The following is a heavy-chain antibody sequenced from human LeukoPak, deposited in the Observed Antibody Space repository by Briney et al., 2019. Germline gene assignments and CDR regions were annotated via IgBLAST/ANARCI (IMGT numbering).Heavy chain of an antibody. CDR1: GYTFTSYY. D-gene: IGHD3-3*01. V-gene: IGHV1-46*01. CDR3: ARDARITIFGVVTASFDY. J-gene: IGHJ4*02. CDR2: INPSGGST. Sequence: ASVKVSCKASGYTFTSYYMHWVRQAPGQGLEWMGIINPSGGSTSYAQKFQGRVTMTRDMSTSTAYMELRSLRSDDTAVYYCARDARITIFGVVTASFDYWGQGTLVTVSS.